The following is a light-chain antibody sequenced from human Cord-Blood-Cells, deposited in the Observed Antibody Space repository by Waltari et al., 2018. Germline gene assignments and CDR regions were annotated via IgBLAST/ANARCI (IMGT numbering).Light chain of an antibody. CDR3: CSYAGSSNV. Sequence: GSPGQSITISCTGTSSDVGSYNLVSWYQQHPGKAPKLMIYEGSKRPSGVSNRFSGSKSGNTASLTISGLQAEDEADYYCCSYAGSSNVFGTGTKVTVL. CDR2: EGS. V-gene: IGLV2-23*03. CDR1: SSDVGSYNL. J-gene: IGLJ1*01.